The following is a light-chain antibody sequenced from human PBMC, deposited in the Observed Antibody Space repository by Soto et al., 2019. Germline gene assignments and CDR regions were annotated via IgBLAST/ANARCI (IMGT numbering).Light chain of an antibody. CDR2: GSS. CDR3: QQYSNWPPAIT. V-gene: IGKV3-15*01. CDR1: ETISTN. Sequence: EIVLTQSPATLSVSPGERATLSCRATETISTNLAWFQRKPGQPPRLLICGSSTRATGVPDRFSGSGSGTEFTLIISSLQSEDVALYYCQQYSNWPPAITFGQGTRLEIK. J-gene: IGKJ5*01.